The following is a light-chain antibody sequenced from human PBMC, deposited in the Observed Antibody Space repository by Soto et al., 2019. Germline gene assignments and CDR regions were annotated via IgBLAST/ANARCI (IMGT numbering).Light chain of an antibody. V-gene: IGKV3-11*01. CDR1: QAFNTR. CDR2: LTS. CDR3: HQRQSWPRT. J-gene: IGKJ1*01. Sequence: EIVLTQSPATLPSFPSDRVTLSCRSSQAFNTRLAWYQHKPGQAPRLLVYLTSIRAAGIPARFSGSGSETDFTLTISDVEPEDFAVYYCHQRQSWPRTVGQGTKVDIK.